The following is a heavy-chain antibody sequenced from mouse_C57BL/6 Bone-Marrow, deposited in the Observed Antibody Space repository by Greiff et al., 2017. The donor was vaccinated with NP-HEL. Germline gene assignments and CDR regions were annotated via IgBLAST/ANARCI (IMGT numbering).Heavy chain of an antibody. CDR2: IYPGDGDT. V-gene: IGHV1-80*01. CDR3: ARRDYYSNPWFAY. J-gene: IGHJ3*01. CDR1: GYAFSSYW. Sequence: QVQLQQSGAELVKPGASVKISCKASGYAFSSYWMNWVKQRPGKGLDWIGQIYPGDGDTNYNGKFKGKATLTADKSSSTAYMQLSSLTSEDSAVYFCARRDYYSNPWFAYWGQGTLVTVSA. D-gene: IGHD2-5*01.